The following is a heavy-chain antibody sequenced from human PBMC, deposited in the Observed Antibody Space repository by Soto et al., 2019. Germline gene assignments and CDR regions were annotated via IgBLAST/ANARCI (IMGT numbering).Heavy chain of an antibody. J-gene: IGHJ4*02. CDR3: ASEGIEAYY. Sequence: PSETLSLTCTVSGGSISTYYWSWIRQPPGKGLEWIGYMYYTGSTNYNPSLKSRLTISVDTSKNQFSLKLSSVTAADTAVYYCASEGIEAYYWGQGTLVTVSS. V-gene: IGHV4-59*08. D-gene: IGHD2-15*01. CDR2: MYYTGST. CDR1: GGSISTYY.